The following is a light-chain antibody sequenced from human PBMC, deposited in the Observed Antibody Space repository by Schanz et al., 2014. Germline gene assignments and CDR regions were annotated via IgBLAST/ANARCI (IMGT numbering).Light chain of an antibody. CDR2: GNT. V-gene: IGLV1-40*01. Sequence: QSVLTQPPSVSAAPGQKVTISCTGSSSNIGAGYDVHWYQQLPGTAPKLLIYGNTNRPSGVPDRFSGSKSGTSASLAITGLQAEDEADYYCSSYAGRSHVLFGGGTKLTVL. CDR3: SSYAGRSHVL. J-gene: IGLJ2*01. CDR1: SSNIGAGYD.